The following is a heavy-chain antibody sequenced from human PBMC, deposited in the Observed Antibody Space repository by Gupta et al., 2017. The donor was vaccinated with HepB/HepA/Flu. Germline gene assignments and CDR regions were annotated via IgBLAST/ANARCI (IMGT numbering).Heavy chain of an antibody. Sequence: QVTLKESGPVLVKPTETLTLTCTVSGFSLSNARMGVSWIRQPPGKALEWLAHIFSNDEKSYSTSLKSRLTISKDTSKSQVVLTMTNMDPVDTATYYCARTALSGAYCGGDCYSRSLDYWGQGTLVTVSS. J-gene: IGHJ4*02. CDR1: GFSLSNARMG. D-gene: IGHD2-21*01. CDR3: ARTALSGAYCGGDCYSRSLDY. CDR2: IFSNDEK. V-gene: IGHV2-26*01.